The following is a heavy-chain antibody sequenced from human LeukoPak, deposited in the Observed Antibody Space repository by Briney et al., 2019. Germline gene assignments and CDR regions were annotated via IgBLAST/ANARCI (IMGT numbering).Heavy chain of an antibody. CDR3: ARDWVAGVPFDAFDI. V-gene: IGHV3-7*03. Sequence: GGSLRLSCAASGFTLSSYWMSWVRQAPGKGLEWVANIKEDGSEKYYVDSVKVRFTISRDGAQNSVYLHMNSLTAEDTALYYCARDWVAGVPFDAFDIWGQGKMVSVSS. CDR1: GFTLSSYW. CDR2: IKEDGSEK. J-gene: IGHJ3*02. D-gene: IGHD3-10*01.